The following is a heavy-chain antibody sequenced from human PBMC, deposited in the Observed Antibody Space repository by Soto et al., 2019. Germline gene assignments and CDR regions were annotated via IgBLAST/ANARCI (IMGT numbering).Heavy chain of an antibody. J-gene: IGHJ3*02. D-gene: IGHD3-9*01. CDR2: INHSGST. CDR1: GGSFSGYY. CDR3: ARELYYDISGDAFDI. V-gene: IGHV4-34*01. Sequence: QVQLQQWGAGLLKPSETLSLTCAVYGGSFSGYYWSWIRQPPGKGLEWIGEINHSGSTNYNPSLKSRVTISVDTSKNQFSLKLSSVTAADTAVYYCARELYYDISGDAFDIWGQGTMVTVSS.